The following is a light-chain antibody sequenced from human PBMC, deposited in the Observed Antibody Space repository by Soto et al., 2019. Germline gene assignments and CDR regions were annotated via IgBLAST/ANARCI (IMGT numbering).Light chain of an antibody. CDR3: HHYET. V-gene: IGKV3-20*01. J-gene: IGKJ1*01. CDR1: QSVSSSY. CDR2: GAS. Sequence: IVMTHSPATLSVSPGERATLSCRASQSVSSSYLAWYQQKPGQAPRLLIYGASSRAAGVPDRFSGSGSGTEFTLTISRLEPEDFTVYYCHHYETFGQGTKVDIK.